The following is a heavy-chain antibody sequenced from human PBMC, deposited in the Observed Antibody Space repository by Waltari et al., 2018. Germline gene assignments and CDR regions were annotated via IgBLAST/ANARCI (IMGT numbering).Heavy chain of an antibody. CDR2: IYTSGST. J-gene: IGHJ6*02. CDR3: ARGYSSSWYAYYYYGMDV. Sequence: QVQLQESGPGLVKPSQTLSLTCTVSGGSISSGSYYWSWIRQPDVKGLEWIGRIYTSGSTNYNPSLKSRVTISVDTSKNQFSLKLSSVTAADTAVYYCARGYSSSWYAYYYYGMDVWGQGTTVTVSS. D-gene: IGHD6-13*01. V-gene: IGHV4-61*02. CDR1: GGSISSGSYY.